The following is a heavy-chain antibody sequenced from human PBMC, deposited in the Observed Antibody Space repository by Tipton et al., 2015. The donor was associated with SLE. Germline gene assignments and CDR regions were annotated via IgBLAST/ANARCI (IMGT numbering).Heavy chain of an antibody. D-gene: IGHD2-8*01. V-gene: IGHV4-4*02. CDR3: ARGMLTWRGAIVGVGV. CDR1: GGSISSSDW. J-gene: IGHJ6*02. Sequence: TLSLTCAVSGGSISSSDWCSWVRQPPGRGLEWIGEIYHSGITNYNPSLKSRVTMSLDKSKIQVSLNLNSVTAADTAVYYCARGMLTWRGAIVGVGVWGQGTAVNVSS. CDR2: IYHSGIT.